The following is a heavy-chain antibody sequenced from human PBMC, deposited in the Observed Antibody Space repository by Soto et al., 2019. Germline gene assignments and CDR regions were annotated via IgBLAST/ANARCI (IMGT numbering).Heavy chain of an antibody. CDR1: GFSFNTRGVG. Sequence: QITLKESGPTLVKPTQTLALNCTFSGFSFNTRGVGVAWIRQPPGKALEWLAVTYWDADRRYRPSLTDRLTITKDISTNQVVLTMTNMDPVDTGTYYCAHLVPGPLIFAYWGQGALVTVSS. CDR2: TYWDADR. D-gene: IGHD6-19*01. CDR3: AHLVPGPLIFAY. V-gene: IGHV2-5*02. J-gene: IGHJ1*01.